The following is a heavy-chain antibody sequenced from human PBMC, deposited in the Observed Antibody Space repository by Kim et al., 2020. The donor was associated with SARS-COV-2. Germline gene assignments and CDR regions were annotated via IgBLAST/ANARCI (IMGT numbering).Heavy chain of an antibody. D-gene: IGHD5-12*01. CDR2: P. J-gene: IGHJ4*02. CDR3: ARVFGYDYVDY. Sequence: PTYAQGFTGRFVFSLDTSVSTAYLQISSLKAEDTAVYYCARVFGYDYVDYWGQGTLVTVSS. V-gene: IGHV7-4-1*02.